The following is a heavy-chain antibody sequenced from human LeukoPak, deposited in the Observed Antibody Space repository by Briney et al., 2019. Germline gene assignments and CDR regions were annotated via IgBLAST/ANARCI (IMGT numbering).Heavy chain of an antibody. Sequence: PSETLSLTCTVSGGSISSYYWSWIRQPAGKGLEWIGRIYTSGSTNYNPSLKSRVTMSVDTSKNQFSLKLSSVPAADTAVYYCAGHLPYYYDSSGYRPSDAFDIWGQGTMVTVSS. D-gene: IGHD3-22*01. V-gene: IGHV4-4*07. CDR3: AGHLPYYYDSSGYRPSDAFDI. J-gene: IGHJ3*02. CDR2: IYTSGST. CDR1: GGSISSYY.